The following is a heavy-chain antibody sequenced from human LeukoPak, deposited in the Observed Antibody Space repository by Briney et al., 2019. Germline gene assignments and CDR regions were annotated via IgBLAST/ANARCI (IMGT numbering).Heavy chain of an antibody. V-gene: IGHV3-7*01. CDR1: GLTSRISW. J-gene: IGHJ5*02. CDR3: ARLEGPAGVSFDP. CDR2: ISPDGSKI. Sequence: PGGSLRLSCADSGLTSRISWMTWVRQAPGRGLVWVANISPDGSKIYYVDSVKGRFTISRDNAKNSLYLQMTSLRAEDTAVYYCARLEGPAGVSFDPWGQGALVTVSS.